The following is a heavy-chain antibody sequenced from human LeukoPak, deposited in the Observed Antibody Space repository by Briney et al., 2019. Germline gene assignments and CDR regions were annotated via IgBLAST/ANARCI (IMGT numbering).Heavy chain of an antibody. Sequence: SETLSLTCAVYGGSFSGYYWSWIRQPPGKGLEWIGEINHSGSTNYNPSLKSRVIISVDTSKNQFSLKLSSVTAADTAVYYCARVSNTMVRGVINLWGQGTLVTVSS. CDR3: ARVSNTMVRGVINL. V-gene: IGHV4-34*01. CDR2: INHSGST. J-gene: IGHJ4*02. CDR1: GGSFSGYY. D-gene: IGHD3-10*01.